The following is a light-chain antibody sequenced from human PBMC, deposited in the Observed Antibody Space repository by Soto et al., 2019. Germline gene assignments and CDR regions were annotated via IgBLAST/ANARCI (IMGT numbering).Light chain of an antibody. V-gene: IGLV2-14*01. CDR1: SSDVGSYSH. J-gene: IGLJ1*01. CDR3: ISYTGSSTSYV. CDR2: EVT. Sequence: QSVLTHPASVSGSPGQSITMSCSGTSSDVGSYSHVAWYQQFPGKTPKLIIYEVTYRPSGVSHRFSASKSGNTASLTISGLQAGDEADYYCISYTGSSTSYVFGTGTKVTVL.